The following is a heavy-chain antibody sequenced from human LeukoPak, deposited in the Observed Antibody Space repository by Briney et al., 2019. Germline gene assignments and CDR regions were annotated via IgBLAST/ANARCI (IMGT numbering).Heavy chain of an antibody. CDR1: GYTFTGYY. CDR2: INPNSGGT. J-gene: IGHJ4*02. V-gene: IGHV1-2*02. Sequence: ASVKVSCKASGYTFTGYYMHWVRQAPGQGLEWMGWINPNSGGTNYAQKFQGRVTMTRDTSISTAYMELSRLRSDDTAVYYCARVEVVATTPFDYWGQGTLVTVSS. D-gene: IGHD2-15*01. CDR3: ARVEVVATTPFDY.